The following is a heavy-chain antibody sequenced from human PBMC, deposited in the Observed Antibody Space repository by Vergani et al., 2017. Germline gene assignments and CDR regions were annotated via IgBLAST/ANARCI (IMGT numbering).Heavy chain of an antibody. J-gene: IGHJ6*03. CDR2: IYYSGST. D-gene: IGHD6-6*01. Sequence: QLQLQESGPGLVKPSETLSLTCTVSGGSISSSSYYWGWIRQPPGKGLEWIWGIYYSGSTYYNPSLKSLVTISVATSKSQFSLKLSSVTAADTAVYYCARFDSSSSMIYYYYYMDVWGKGTTVTVSS. V-gene: IGHV4-39*01. CDR3: ARFDSSSSMIYYYYYMDV. CDR1: GGSISSSSYY.